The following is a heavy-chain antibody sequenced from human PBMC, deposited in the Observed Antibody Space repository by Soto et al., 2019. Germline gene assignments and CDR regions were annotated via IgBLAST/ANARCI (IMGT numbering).Heavy chain of an antibody. CDR1: GGSITNNY. CDR3: ARGGWSLDY. CDR2: IYYSGAT. Sequence: QVQLQESGPGLVKPSETLSLTCTVSGGSITNNYWSWIRQPPGKELEWIGYIYYSGATRYKSSLKSPVNMSVDTSKNQFSLNLNSVTAADTAVYYCARGGWSLDYWGQGTLVTVSS. D-gene: IGHD2-15*01. J-gene: IGHJ4*02. V-gene: IGHV4-59*01.